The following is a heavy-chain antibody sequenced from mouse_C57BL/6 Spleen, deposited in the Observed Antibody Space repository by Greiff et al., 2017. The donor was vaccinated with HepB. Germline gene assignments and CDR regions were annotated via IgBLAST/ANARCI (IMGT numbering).Heavy chain of an antibody. CDR2: IHPNSGST. V-gene: IGHV1-64*01. D-gene: IGHD1-1*01. Sequence: QVQLQQPGAELVKPGASVKLSCKASGYTFTSYWMHWVKQRPGQGLEWIGMIHPNSGSTNYNEKFKGKATLTVDKSSSTAYMQLSSLTSEDSAVYYCARRAYYYGSSPRYFDVWGTGTTVTVSS. J-gene: IGHJ1*03. CDR3: ARRAYYYGSSPRYFDV. CDR1: GYTFTSYW.